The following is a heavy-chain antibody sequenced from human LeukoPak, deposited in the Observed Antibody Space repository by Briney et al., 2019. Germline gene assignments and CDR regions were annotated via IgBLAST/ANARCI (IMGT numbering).Heavy chain of an antibody. Sequence: ASVKVSCKASGYTFTGYYIHWVRQAPGQGLEWMGWINPNSGVANYAQQFQGRVTMTRHTSISTAYMEVSRLRCDDTALYYCARRSTAALTYYFDYWGQGTLVTVSS. D-gene: IGHD6-25*01. J-gene: IGHJ4*02. CDR1: GYTFTGYY. CDR3: ARRSTAALTYYFDY. V-gene: IGHV1-2*02. CDR2: INPNSGVA.